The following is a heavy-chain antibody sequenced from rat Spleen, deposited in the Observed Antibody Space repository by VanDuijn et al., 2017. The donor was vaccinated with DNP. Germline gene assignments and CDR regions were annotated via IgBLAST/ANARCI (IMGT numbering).Heavy chain of an antibody. CDR3: TSNPHIRTAAPFDY. CDR2: ISNTGDNT. Sequence: EVQLVESGGGLVQPGRSLKLSCAASGFTFSDYAMAWVRQTPTKGLEWVASISNTGDNTYYSDSVKGRFSLSRDNARSTLYLQVNSLRSEDTATYYCTSNPHIRTAAPFDYWGQGVMVTVSS. CDR1: GFTFSDYA. D-gene: IGHD3-8*01. J-gene: IGHJ2*01. V-gene: IGHV5-25*01.